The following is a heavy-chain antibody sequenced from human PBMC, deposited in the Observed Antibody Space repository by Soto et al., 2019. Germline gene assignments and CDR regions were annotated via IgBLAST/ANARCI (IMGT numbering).Heavy chain of an antibody. CDR1: GGSFSGYY. CDR2: INHSGST. Sequence: SETLSLTCAVYGGSFSGYYWSWIRQPPGKGLEWIGEINHSGSTNYNPSLKSRVTISVDTSKNQFSLKLSSVTAADTAVYYCARVPLCFFGVAPYYFDYWGQGTLVTVSS. V-gene: IGHV4-34*01. D-gene: IGHD3-3*01. CDR3: ARVPLCFFGVAPYYFDY. J-gene: IGHJ4*02.